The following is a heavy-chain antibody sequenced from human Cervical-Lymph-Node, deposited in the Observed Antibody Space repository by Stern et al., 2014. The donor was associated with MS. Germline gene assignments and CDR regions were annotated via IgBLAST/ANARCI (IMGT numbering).Heavy chain of an antibody. CDR3: SRDADGYSLVFGY. J-gene: IGHJ4*02. D-gene: IGHD5-24*01. CDR2: IHNSGTT. Sequence: QLQLQESGPGLVKPSQTLSLTCAVTGGSISSAEYYWSWIRQSPGKGLEWIGYIHNSGTTYYNPSLKSRVTISVDTSQNQIFLKLRSVTAADTAVYYCSRDADGYSLVFGYWGRGTLVTVSS. V-gene: IGHV4-30-4*01. CDR1: GGSISSAEYY.